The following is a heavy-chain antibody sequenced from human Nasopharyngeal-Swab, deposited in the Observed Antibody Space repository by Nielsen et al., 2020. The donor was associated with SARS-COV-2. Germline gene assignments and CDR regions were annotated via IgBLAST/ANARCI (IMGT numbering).Heavy chain of an antibody. CDR2: ISAYNGNT. D-gene: IGHD3-22*01. Sequence: APVKVSCKASGYTFTSYGISWVRQAPGQGLEWMGWISAYNGNTNYAQKLQGRVTMTTDTSTSTAYMELRSLRSDDTAVYYCARDRLTPQYYYDSSGYGYWGQGTLVTVSS. CDR3: ARDRLTPQYYYDSSGYGY. J-gene: IGHJ4*02. CDR1: GYTFTSYG. V-gene: IGHV1-18*01.